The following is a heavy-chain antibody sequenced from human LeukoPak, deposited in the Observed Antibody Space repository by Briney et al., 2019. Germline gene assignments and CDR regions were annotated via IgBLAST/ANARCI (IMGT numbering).Heavy chain of an antibody. CDR3: ARDLIVGATMFG. V-gene: IGHV3-66*01. Sequence: GALRLSCAASGFTVSSNYMSWVRQAPGKGLEWVSVIYSGGSTYYADSVKGRFTISRDNAKNTLYLQMNSLRAEDTAVYYCARDLIVGATMFGWGQGTLVTVSS. CDR1: GFTVSSNY. CDR2: IYSGGST. J-gene: IGHJ4*02. D-gene: IGHD1-26*01.